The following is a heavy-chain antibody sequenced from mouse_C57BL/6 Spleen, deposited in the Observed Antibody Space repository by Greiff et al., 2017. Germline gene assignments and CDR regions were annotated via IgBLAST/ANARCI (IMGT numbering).Heavy chain of an antibody. CDR2: INPNNGGT. CDR3: ARPYYSNYEGFAY. J-gene: IGHJ3*01. D-gene: IGHD2-5*01. CDR1: GYTFTDYN. V-gene: IGHV1-22*01. Sequence: EVQLQQSGPELVKPGASVKMSCKASGYTFTDYNMHWVKQSHGKSLEWIGYINPNNGGTSYNQKFKGKATLTVNKSSSTAYMVLRSLTSEDSAVYYCARPYYSNYEGFAYWGQGTLVTVSA.